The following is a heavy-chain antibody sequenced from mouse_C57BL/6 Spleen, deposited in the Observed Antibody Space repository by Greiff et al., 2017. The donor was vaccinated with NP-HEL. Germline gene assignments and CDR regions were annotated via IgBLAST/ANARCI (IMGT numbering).Heavy chain of an antibody. CDR2: IYPGDGDT. J-gene: IGHJ4*01. CDR1: GYAFSSYW. V-gene: IGHV1-80*01. D-gene: IGHD2-2*01. Sequence: VQLQQSGAELVKPGASVKISCKASGYAFSSYWMNWVKQRPGKGLEWIGQIYPGDGDTNYNGKFKGKATLTADKSSSTAYMQLSSLTSEDSAVYFCARFWLPSYYYAMDYWGQGTSVTVSS. CDR3: ARFWLPSYYYAMDY.